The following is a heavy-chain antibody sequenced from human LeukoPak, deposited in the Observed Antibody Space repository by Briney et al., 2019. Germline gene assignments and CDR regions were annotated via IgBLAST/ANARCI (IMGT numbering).Heavy chain of an antibody. D-gene: IGHD4-17*01. V-gene: IGHV3-23*01. CDR1: RFAFSSYG. Sequence: GGTLRLSCAASRFAFSSYGMSWVRQAPGKGLEWVSGISDSGGSTYYADSVKGRFTISRDNSKNTLYLKMNSLRAEDTAVYYCAKDVQVDFGDYWGQGTLVTVSS. J-gene: IGHJ4*02. CDR3: AKDVQVDFGDY. CDR2: ISDSGGST.